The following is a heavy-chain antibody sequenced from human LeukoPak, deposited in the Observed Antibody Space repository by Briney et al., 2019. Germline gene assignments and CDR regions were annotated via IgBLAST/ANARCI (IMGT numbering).Heavy chain of an antibody. Sequence: GGSLRLSCAASGFTFNNYWMHWVRQAPGKGLEWVSSISSSSSYIYYADSVKGRFTISRDNTKNSLYLQMNSLRAEDTAVYYCARGTVLAFWSGYDGKDGDPWGQGTLVTVSS. CDR1: GFTFNNYW. CDR3: ARGTVLAFWSGYDGKDGDP. D-gene: IGHD3-3*01. J-gene: IGHJ4*02. V-gene: IGHV3-21*01. CDR2: ISSSSSYI.